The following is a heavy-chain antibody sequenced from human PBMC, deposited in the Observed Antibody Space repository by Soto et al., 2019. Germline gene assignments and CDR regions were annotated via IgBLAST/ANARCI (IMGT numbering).Heavy chain of an antibody. CDR1: GFTFSSYA. D-gene: IGHD3-22*01. J-gene: IGHJ5*02. V-gene: IGHV3-23*01. CDR3: AKGIWDYDSSGYYYPGGNWFDP. Sequence: EVQLLESGGGLVQPGGSLRLSCAASGFTFSSYAMSWVRQAPGKGLEWVSAISGSGGSTYYADSVKGRFTISRDNSKNTLYLQMNSLRAEDTAVYYCAKGIWDYDSSGYYYPGGNWFDPWGQGTLVTVSS. CDR2: ISGSGGST.